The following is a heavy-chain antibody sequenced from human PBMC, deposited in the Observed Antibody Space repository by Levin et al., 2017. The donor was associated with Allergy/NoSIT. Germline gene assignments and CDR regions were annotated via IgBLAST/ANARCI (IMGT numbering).Heavy chain of an antibody. CDR2: INPNSGGT. Sequence: GESLKISCKASGYTFTGYYMHWVRQAPGQGLEWMGWINPNSGGTNYAQKFQGRVTMTRDTSISTAYMELSRLRSDDTAVYYCARVTHDYGDYVYWFDPWGQGTLVTVSS. CDR1: GYTFTGYY. V-gene: IGHV1-2*02. J-gene: IGHJ5*02. D-gene: IGHD4-17*01. CDR3: ARVTHDYGDYVYWFDP.